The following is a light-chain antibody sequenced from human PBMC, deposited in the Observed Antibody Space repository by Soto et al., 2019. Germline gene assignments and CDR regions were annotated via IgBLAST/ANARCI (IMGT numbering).Light chain of an antibody. CDR3: QTWGTGIVV. V-gene: IGLV4-69*01. CDR2: LNSDGSH. J-gene: IGLJ3*02. Sequence: QAVVTQSPSASASLGASVKLTCTLSSGHSSYAIAWHQQQTEKGPRYLMKLNSDGSHSKGDGIPDRISGSSSGAERYLTISSLQSEDEADYYCQTWGTGIVVFGAGTKLTVL. CDR1: SGHSSYA.